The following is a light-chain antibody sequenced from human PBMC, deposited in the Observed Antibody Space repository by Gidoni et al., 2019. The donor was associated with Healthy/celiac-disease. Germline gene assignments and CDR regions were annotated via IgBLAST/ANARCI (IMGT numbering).Light chain of an antibody. CDR1: SSNIGSNS. CDR3: AAWDGSLNGWV. Sequence: QSVLTQPPSASGTPGQRVTISCSGRSSNIGSNSVNWYQQLPGTAPKLLVYSNSQRPSGVPDRFSGSKSGTSASLAISGLQSEDEADYYCAAWDGSLNGWVFGGGTKLTVL. CDR2: SNS. J-gene: IGLJ3*02. V-gene: IGLV1-44*01.